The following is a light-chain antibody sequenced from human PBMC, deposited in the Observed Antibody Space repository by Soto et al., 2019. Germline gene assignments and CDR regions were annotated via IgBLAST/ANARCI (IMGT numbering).Light chain of an antibody. Sequence: DIQMTQSPPTLSASVGDRVTISCRASQSITGWLAWFQQKPGKAPKLLISKASKLESGVPSRFSGSGSGTDFTLTISGLQPDDFATYYCQHYNSYSEAFGQGTKVDNK. V-gene: IGKV1-5*03. CDR3: QHYNSYSEA. CDR2: KAS. CDR1: QSITGW. J-gene: IGKJ1*01.